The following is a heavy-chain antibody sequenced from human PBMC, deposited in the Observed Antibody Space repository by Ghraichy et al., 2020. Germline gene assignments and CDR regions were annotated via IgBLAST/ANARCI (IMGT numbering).Heavy chain of an antibody. J-gene: IGHJ6*02. CDR3: ARETGGYVSGMDV. CDR2: IYSGGST. CDR1: GFTVSSNY. V-gene: IGHV3-53*01. Sequence: GGSLRLSCAASGFTVSSNYMSWVRQAPGKGLEWVSVIYSGGSTYYADSVKGRFTISRDNSKNTLYLQMNSLRAEDTAVYYCARETGGYVSGMDVWGQGTTVTVSS. D-gene: IGHD5-12*01.